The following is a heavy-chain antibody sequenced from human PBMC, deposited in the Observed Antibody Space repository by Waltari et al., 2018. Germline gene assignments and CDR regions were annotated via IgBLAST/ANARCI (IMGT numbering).Heavy chain of an antibody. J-gene: IGHJ6*02. D-gene: IGHD2-2*01. V-gene: IGHV3-48*01. Sequence: EVQLVASGGGLVQPGGSLRLSCAASVFPFISYVMNWVRLAPGKGLEWVSYISSSSSTIYYADSVKGRFTISRENAKNSLYLQMNRLRAEDTAVYYCARGGGYCSSTSCYAAFYYYYGMDVWGQGTTVTVSS. CDR1: VFPFISYV. CDR2: ISSSSSTI. CDR3: ARGGGYCSSTSCYAAFYYYYGMDV.